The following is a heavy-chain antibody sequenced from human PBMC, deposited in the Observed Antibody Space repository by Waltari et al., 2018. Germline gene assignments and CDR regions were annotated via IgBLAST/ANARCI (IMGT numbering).Heavy chain of an antibody. D-gene: IGHD6-6*01. V-gene: IGHV4-59*01. CDR3: ARDTARRGPYYYYYYMDV. CDR1: GGSISSSS. J-gene: IGHJ6*03. Sequence: QVQLQESGPGLVNPSETLSLTCTVSGGSISSSSWSWLRQPPGKGLEWIGYIYYSGSTNYNPSLKSRVTISVDTSKNQFSLKLSSVTAADTAVYYCARDTARRGPYYYYYYMDVWGKGTTVTVSS. CDR2: IYYSGST.